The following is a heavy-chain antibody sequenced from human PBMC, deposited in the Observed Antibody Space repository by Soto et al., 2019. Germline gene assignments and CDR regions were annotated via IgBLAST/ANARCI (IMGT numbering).Heavy chain of an antibody. Sequence: QVHLVQSGAEVKKPGASVKVSCKCSGYTFTSYGITWVRQAPGQGLEWMGWISAHNGNTDYAQKLQGRATVTRNTSTGTAYMELRSLRSDDTAVYYWARGRYGDYWGQGALVTVSS. V-gene: IGHV1-18*01. J-gene: IGHJ4*02. CDR1: GYTFTSYG. D-gene: IGHD1-1*01. CDR2: ISAHNGNT. CDR3: ARGRYGDY.